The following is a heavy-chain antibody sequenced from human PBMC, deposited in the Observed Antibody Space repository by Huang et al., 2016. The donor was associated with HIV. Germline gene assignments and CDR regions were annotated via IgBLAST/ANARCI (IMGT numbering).Heavy chain of an antibody. Sequence: QVQLVQSGAGVKTPGSSVKVSCKASGGTFSKYAISWVRQAPGQGLEWMGGCIPMVGTPNYARKFQGRVTITADDSTSTTYVEVSSLRSEDTALYYCARGQLGSYGDYDVLYWGQGTLVTVSS. CDR3: ARGQLGSYGDYDVLY. V-gene: IGHV1-69*13. CDR1: GGTFSKYA. CDR2: CIPMVGTP. J-gene: IGHJ4*02. D-gene: IGHD4-17*01.